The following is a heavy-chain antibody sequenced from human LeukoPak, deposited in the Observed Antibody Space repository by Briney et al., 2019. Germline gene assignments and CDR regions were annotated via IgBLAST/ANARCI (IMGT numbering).Heavy chain of an antibody. CDR2: IIPIFGTA. CDR3: ARWGIPNYYDSSGFFG. D-gene: IGHD3-22*01. J-gene: IGHJ4*02. CDR1: GGTFSSYA. Sequence: ASVKVSCKASGGTFSSYAISWVRQAPGQGLEWMGGIIPIFGTANYAQKFQGRVTITADKSTSTAYMELSSLRSEDTAVYYCARWGIPNYYDSSGFFGWGQGTLVTVSS. V-gene: IGHV1-69*06.